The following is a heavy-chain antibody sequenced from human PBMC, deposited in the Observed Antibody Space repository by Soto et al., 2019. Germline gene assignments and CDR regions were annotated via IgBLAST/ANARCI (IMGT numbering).Heavy chain of an antibody. V-gene: IGHV3-30*18. J-gene: IGHJ4*02. CDR1: GFTFSSYG. D-gene: IGHD4-17*01. Sequence: QVQLVESGGGVVQPGRSLRLSCAASGFTFSSYGMHWVRQAPGKGLEWVAVISYDGSNKYYADSVKGRFTISRDNSKNTLYLQMNSRRAEDTAVYYCAKDSKEPIYGDFTYYFDYWGQGTLVTVSS. CDR2: ISYDGSNK. CDR3: AKDSKEPIYGDFTYYFDY.